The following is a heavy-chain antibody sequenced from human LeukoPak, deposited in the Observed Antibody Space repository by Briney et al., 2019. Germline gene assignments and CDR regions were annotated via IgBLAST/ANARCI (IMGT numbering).Heavy chain of an antibody. CDR1: GFTFSSYS. Sequence: GGSLRLSCVASGFTFSSYSVNWVRQAPGKGLEWVSSISSSSSYIYYADSVKGRFTISRDNAKNSLSLQMNSLRGEDTAVYYCARVRSSSWYNNFDYWGQGTLVTVSS. CDR3: ARVRSSSWYNNFDY. V-gene: IGHV3-21*01. J-gene: IGHJ4*02. D-gene: IGHD6-13*01. CDR2: ISSSSSYI.